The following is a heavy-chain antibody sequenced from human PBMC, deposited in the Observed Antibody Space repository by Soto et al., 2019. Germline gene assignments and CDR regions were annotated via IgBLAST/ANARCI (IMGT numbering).Heavy chain of an antibody. D-gene: IGHD1-7*01. CDR1: VFSISIDYY. CDR3: ARGVGTTNYFDF. J-gene: IGHJ4*02. CDR2: IYHSGST. Sequence: PSETLSLTCGFSVFSISIDYYWGWIRQPPGKGLEWIGSIYHSGSTYYSPSPKSRVTISVDTSKNQFSLKLTSVTAADTAVYYCARGVGTTNYFDFWGQGTLVTVSS. V-gene: IGHV4-38-2*01.